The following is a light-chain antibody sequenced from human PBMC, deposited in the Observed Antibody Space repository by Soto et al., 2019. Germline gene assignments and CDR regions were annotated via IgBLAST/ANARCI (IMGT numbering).Light chain of an antibody. CDR3: ATWDDSLHGYV. CDR2: SSN. CDR1: SSNIGSNF. V-gene: IGLV1-44*01. J-gene: IGLJ7*01. Sequence: QSVLTQPPSVSAAPGQKVTIYCSGSSSNIGSNFVSWYQQLPGTAPKLLIYSSNQRPSGVPDRFSGSKAGTSASLAISGLQSEDEANYYCATWDDSLHGYVFGAGTELTVL.